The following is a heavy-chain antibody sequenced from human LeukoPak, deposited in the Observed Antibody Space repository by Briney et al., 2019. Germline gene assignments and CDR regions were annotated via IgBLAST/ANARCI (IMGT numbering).Heavy chain of an antibody. D-gene: IGHD6-13*01. CDR1: GGSISSYY. V-gene: IGHV4-59*08. Sequence: SETLSLTCTVSGGSISSYYWSWIRQPPGKGLEWIGFIYYSGSTNYSPSLKSRVTISVDTSKNQFSLKLTSVTAAGTAMYYCARHGAAAGHFYYYGMDVWGQGTTVTVYS. J-gene: IGHJ6*02. CDR2: IYYSGST. CDR3: ARHGAAAGHFYYYGMDV.